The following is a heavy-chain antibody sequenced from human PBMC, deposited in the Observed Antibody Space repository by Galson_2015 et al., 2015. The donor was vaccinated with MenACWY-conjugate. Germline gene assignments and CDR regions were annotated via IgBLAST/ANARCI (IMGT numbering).Heavy chain of an antibody. CDR2: IYPRDSET. D-gene: IGHD2-2*01. J-gene: IGHJ5*02. CDR1: GYDFTTYW. CDR3: ARRRSSTSGGHWFDP. V-gene: IGHV5-51*01. Sequence: QSGAEVKKPGESLKISCKGSGYDFTTYWIVWVRQMPGKGLEWMGIIYPRDSETTYSPTFQGQVTISADKSISAACLQWSSLKPSDTAIYYCARRRSSTSGGHWFDPWGQGTLVTVSS.